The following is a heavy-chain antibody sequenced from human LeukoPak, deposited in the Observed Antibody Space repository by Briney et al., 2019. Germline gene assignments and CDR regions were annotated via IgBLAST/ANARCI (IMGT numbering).Heavy chain of an antibody. V-gene: IGHV3-23*01. CDR3: AKDQRVGIVVVIMVPPDY. CDR2: ISGSGGST. D-gene: IGHD3-22*01. Sequence: PGGSLRLSCAASAFTFSSYAMSWVRQAPGKGLEWVSAISGSGGSTYYADSVKGRFTISRDNSKNTLYLQMNSLRAEDTAVYYCAKDQRVGIVVVIMVPPDYWGQGTLVTVSS. CDR1: AFTFSSYA. J-gene: IGHJ4*02.